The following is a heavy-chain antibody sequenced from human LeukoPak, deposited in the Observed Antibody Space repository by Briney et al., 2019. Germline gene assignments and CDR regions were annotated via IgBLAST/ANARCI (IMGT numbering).Heavy chain of an antibody. V-gene: IGHV3-30*02. CDR3: AKAPVTSCRGAFCYPFDY. CDR1: GFTLSNFG. Sequence: PGGSLRLSCAASGFTLSNFGMHWVRQAPGKGLEWVTFIRYDGSNDYYAASVRGRFTISRDTSRSTLYLQMNSLRAEDAAVYYCAKAPVTSCRGAFCYPFDYWGQGTLVTVSS. CDR2: IRYDGSND. D-gene: IGHD2-15*01. J-gene: IGHJ4*02.